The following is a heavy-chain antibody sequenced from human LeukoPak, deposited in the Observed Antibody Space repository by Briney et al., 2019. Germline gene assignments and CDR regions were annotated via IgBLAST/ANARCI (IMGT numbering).Heavy chain of an antibody. CDR2: IYSTGGI. CDR1: GFTFDDYA. J-gene: IGHJ4*02. D-gene: IGHD3-22*01. CDR3: ARFYFDSSGQNSRAY. V-gene: IGHV3-66*01. Sequence: GGSLRLSCAASGFTFDDYAMSWVRQAPGKGLEWVSVIYSTGGIHYADSVKGRFTISRDSSKNTLFLQMSNLRAEDTAVYYCARFYFDSSGQNSRAYWGQGTQVTVSA.